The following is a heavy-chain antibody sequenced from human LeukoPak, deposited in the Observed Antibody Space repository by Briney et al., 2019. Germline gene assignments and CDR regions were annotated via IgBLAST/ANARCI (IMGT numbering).Heavy chain of an antibody. Sequence: PGGSLRLSCAASGFTFSSYTLHWVRQAPGKGLEWVAVISYDGTNKYYAESVKGRFTISRDNPKNTLYLQMNSLRTEDTAVYYCARDAGRYCSSTSCYTDAFDVWGQGTMVTVSS. CDR1: GFTFSSYT. V-gene: IGHV3-30-3*01. CDR3: ARDAGRYCSSTSCYTDAFDV. CDR2: ISYDGTNK. D-gene: IGHD2-2*02. J-gene: IGHJ3*01.